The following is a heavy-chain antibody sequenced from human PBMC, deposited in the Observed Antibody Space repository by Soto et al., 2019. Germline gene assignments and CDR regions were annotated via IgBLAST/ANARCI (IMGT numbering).Heavy chain of an antibody. CDR2: IWYDGSNK. J-gene: IGHJ4*02. D-gene: IGHD6-19*01. CDR1: GFTFSSYG. CDR3: ARSSVAGTFFDY. Sequence: QVQLVESGEGVVQPGRSLRLSCAASGFTFSSYGRHWVRQAPGKGLEWVAVIWYDGSNKYYADSVKGRFTISRDNSKNTLYLQMNSLRAEDTAVYYCARSSVAGTFFDYWGQGTLVTVSS. V-gene: IGHV3-33*01.